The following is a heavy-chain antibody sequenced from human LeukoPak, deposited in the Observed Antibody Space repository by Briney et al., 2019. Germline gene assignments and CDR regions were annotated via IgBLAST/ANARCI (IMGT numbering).Heavy chain of an antibody. CDR3: AREGYCSGGSCPDAFDI. J-gene: IGHJ3*02. V-gene: IGHV3-66*01. D-gene: IGHD2-15*01. Sequence: GGSLRLSCAASGFTVSSNYMSWVRQAPGKGLEWVSVIYSGGSTYYADSVKGRFTISRDNSKNTLYLQMNSLRAEDTAVYYCAREGYCSGGSCPDAFDIWGQGTMVTVSS. CDR1: GFTVSSNY. CDR2: IYSGGST.